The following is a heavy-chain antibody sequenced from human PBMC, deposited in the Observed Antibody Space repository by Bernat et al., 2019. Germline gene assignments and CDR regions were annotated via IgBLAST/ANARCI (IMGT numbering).Heavy chain of an antibody. J-gene: IGHJ6*02. CDR3: ARLSGADIVVVPAALLTDYYGMDV. CDR1: GFTFSSYG. D-gene: IGHD2-2*01. V-gene: IGHV3-66*04. CDR2: IYSGGST. Sequence: VQLVESGGGVVQPGRSLRLSCAASGFTFSSYGMSWVRQAPGKGLEWVSVIYSGGSTYYADSVKGRFTISRDNSKNSLYLQMNSLRAEDTAVYYCARLSGADIVVVPAALLTDYYGMDVWGQGTTVTVSS.